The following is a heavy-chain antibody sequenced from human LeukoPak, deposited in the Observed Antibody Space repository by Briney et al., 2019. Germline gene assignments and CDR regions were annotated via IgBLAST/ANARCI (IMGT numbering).Heavy chain of an antibody. CDR1: GFTFSSYG. CDR2: ISSSGSTI. J-gene: IGHJ4*02. CDR3: ARDSIAAAGRLDY. D-gene: IGHD6-13*01. V-gene: IGHV3-48*04. Sequence: PGGTLRLSCAASGFTFSSYGMSWVRQAPGKGLEWVSYISSSGSTIYYADSVKGRFTISRDNAKNSLYLQMNSLRAEDTAVYYCARDSIAAAGRLDYWGQGTLVTVSS.